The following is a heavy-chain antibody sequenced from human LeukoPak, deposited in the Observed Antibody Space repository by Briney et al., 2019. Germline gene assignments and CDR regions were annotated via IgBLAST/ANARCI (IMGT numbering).Heavy chain of an antibody. CDR2: IIPIFGTA. V-gene: IGHV1-69*13. CDR1: GDTFTHYA. J-gene: IGHJ5*02. D-gene: IGHD1-14*01. Sequence: SVKVSCKASGDTFTHYAISWVRQAPGQGLEWMGGIIPIFGTANYAQKFEGRVTITADESTSTAYMELSSLSYEDTAVYYCPRSSGADHHITMYNSSDPWGQGTLVTVSS. CDR3: PRSSGADHHITMYNSSDP.